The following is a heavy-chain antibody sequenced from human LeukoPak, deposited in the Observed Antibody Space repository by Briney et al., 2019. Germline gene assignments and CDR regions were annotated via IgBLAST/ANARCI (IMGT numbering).Heavy chain of an antibody. CDR2: INPTGGST. CDR3: ARDLPAATQAHDAFDI. J-gene: IGHJ3*02. V-gene: IGHV1-46*01. D-gene: IGHD2-2*01. CDR1: GYTFTNYY. Sequence: ASVKVSCKTSGYTFTNYYMHWVRQAPGQGLEWMGIINPTGGSTSYAQKFQGRVTMTRDTSTSTVYMELSSLRSEDTAVYYCARDLPAATQAHDAFDIWGQGTMVTVSS.